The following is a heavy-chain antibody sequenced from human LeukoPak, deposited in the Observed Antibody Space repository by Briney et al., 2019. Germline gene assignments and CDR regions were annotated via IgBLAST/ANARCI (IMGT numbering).Heavy chain of an antibody. CDR2: INHSGST. V-gene: IGHV4-34*01. CDR1: GGSFSDYY. CDR3: GTSFEYSSSFRPPGY. D-gene: IGHD6-6*01. J-gene: IGHJ4*02. Sequence: SETLSLICAVYGGSFSDYYWSWIRQPAGKGLEWIGEINHSGSTNYNPSLKSRVTISVETSKNHSSLKLTSVTAADTAVNFCGTSFEYSSSFRPPGYWGQGTLVTVSS.